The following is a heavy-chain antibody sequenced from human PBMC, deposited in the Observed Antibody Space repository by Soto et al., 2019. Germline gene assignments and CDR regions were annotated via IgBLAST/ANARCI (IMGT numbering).Heavy chain of an antibody. J-gene: IGHJ4*02. V-gene: IGHV3-53*01. CDR2: IYSDGST. Sequence: GGSLRLSCAASGFTVSSKYMSWVRQAPGKGLEWVSVIYSDGSTYYADSVKGRFTISRDNSKNTLYLQMNSLRAEDTAVYYCATERGPTYYFDYSGQISLGTFS. D-gene: IGHD2-21*01. CDR3: ATERGPTYYFDY. CDR1: GFTVSSKY.